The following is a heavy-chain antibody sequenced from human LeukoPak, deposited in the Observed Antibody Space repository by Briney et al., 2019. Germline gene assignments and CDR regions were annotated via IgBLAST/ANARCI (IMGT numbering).Heavy chain of an antibody. CDR3: AKVGVYSGSYFDY. CDR2: TSTDGSNK. Sequence: PGGSLRLSCAASGFTFNNYDMHWVRQAPGEGLEWVAVTSTDGSNKYYADSVKGRFTISRDNSKNTLYLQMNSLRAEDTAVYYCAKVGVYSGSYFDYWGQGTLVTVSS. D-gene: IGHD1-26*01. V-gene: IGHV3-30*18. J-gene: IGHJ4*02. CDR1: GFTFNNYD.